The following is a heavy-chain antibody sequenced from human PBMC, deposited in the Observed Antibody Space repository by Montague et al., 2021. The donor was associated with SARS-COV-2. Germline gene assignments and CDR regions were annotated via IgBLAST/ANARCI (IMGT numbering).Heavy chain of an antibody. J-gene: IGHJ4*02. CDR1: GGSISSSSYY. Sequence: SETLSLTCTVSGGSISSSSYYWVWIRQPPGKGLEWIGSIYYSGSTYYNPSLKSRVTISVDTSKDQFSLKLSSVTAADTAVYYCARFLSGYDFGAFYFDYWGQGTLVTVSS. CDR2: IYYSGST. D-gene: IGHD5-12*01. V-gene: IGHV4-39*01. CDR3: ARFLSGYDFGAFYFDY.